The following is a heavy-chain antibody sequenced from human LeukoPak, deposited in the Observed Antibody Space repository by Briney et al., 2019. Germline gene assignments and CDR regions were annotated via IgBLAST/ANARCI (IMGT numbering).Heavy chain of an antibody. CDR2: IGGSAGST. D-gene: IGHD5-18*01. CDR1: GFTFSTYA. V-gene: IGHV3-23*01. Sequence: GGSLRLSCAASGFTFSTYAMTWVRQAPGKGLEWVSAIGGSAGSTNYADSVKGRFTISRDNSKNTLYLQMNSLRAEDTAVYYCARVGIQLCVDYWGQGTLVTVSS. CDR3: ARVGIQLCVDY. J-gene: IGHJ4*02.